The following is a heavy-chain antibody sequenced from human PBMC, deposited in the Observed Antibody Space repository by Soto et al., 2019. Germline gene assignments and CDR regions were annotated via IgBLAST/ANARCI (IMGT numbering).Heavy chain of an antibody. V-gene: IGHV1-3*01. CDR2: IDAGTGNT. J-gene: IGHJ4*02. CDR1: GYTFSSYG. D-gene: IGHD6-13*01. CDR3: ARGASSSWTSLDY. Sequence: GASVKVSCKASGYTFSSYGITWVRQAPGQGLGWMGRIDAGTGNTKYSQQFQGRVTIIRDTSASTAYMELSSLTSEDTAVYYCARGASSSWTSLDYWGQGTPVTVSS.